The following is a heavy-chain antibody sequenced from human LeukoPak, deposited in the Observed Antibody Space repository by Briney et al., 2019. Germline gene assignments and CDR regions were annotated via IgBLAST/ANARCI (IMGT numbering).Heavy chain of an antibody. CDR1: GFTFSRYA. D-gene: IGHD4-17*01. V-gene: IGHV3-30-3*01. J-gene: IGHJ4*02. CDR2: ISYDANIGSNK. CDR3: ARVALTDYGDSDY. Sequence: GGSLRLSCATSGFTFSRYAMHWVRQAPGKGLEWVALISYDANIGSNKYYADSVKGRFTISRDNSKNTLYLQMNSLRAEDTAVYYCARVALTDYGDSDYWGQGTLVTVSS.